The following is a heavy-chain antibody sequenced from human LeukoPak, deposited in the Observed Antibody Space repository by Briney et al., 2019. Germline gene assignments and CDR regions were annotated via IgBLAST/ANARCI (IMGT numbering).Heavy chain of an antibody. D-gene: IGHD6-19*01. J-gene: IGHJ4*02. CDR3: ARVAGSIDY. Sequence: ASVKVSCNASGYTFTSYDINWVRQATGQGLEWMGWTNPNSGYTGYAQKFQGRLTITRNTSISTAYMELSSLRSEDTAVYYCARVAGSIDYWGQGTLVTVPS. CDR1: GYTFTSYD. CDR2: TNPNSGYT. V-gene: IGHV1-8*03.